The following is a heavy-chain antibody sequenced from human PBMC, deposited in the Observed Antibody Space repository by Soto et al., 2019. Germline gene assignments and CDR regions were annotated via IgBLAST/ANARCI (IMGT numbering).Heavy chain of an antibody. CDR1: GYTFTNYD. CDR2: MNPDSENT. V-gene: IGHV1-8*01. D-gene: IGHD3-10*01. J-gene: IGHJ6*02. CDR3: TRAQFEFGSYFGLDV. Sequence: QVHLVQSGAEVKQPGASVRVSCKASGYTFTNYDITWVRQATGQGLEWMGWMNPDSENTGSPQKCQGRVTITVNTSINTAYMELTSLRSEDTAVYYCTRAQFEFGSYFGLDVWGQGTTVTVSS.